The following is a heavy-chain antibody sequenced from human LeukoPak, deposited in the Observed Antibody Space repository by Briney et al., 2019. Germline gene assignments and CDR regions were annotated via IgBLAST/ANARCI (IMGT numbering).Heavy chain of an antibody. D-gene: IGHD3-22*01. CDR1: GYTFTSYY. V-gene: IGHV1-46*01. Sequence: RWASVKVSCKASGYTFTSYYMHWVRQAPGQGLEWMGIINPSGGSTSYAQKFQGRVTMTRDTSTSTVYMELSSLRSEDTAVYYCARDLAPYYYDSSGENWFDPWGQGTLVTVSS. CDR3: ARDLAPYYYDSSGENWFDP. CDR2: INPSGGST. J-gene: IGHJ5*02.